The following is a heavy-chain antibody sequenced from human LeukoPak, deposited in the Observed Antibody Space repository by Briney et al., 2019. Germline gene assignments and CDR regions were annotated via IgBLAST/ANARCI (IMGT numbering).Heavy chain of an antibody. CDR1: GYSISSGYY. CDR2: IYHSGST. D-gene: IGHD5-12*01. J-gene: IGHJ4*02. Sequence: PSETLSLTCTVSGYSISSGYYWGWIRQPPGKGLEWIGSIYHSGSTYYNPSLKSRVTISVDTSKNQFSLQLSSVTAADTAVYYCARARLTYSGYDYIDYWGQGTLVTVSS. CDR3: ARARLTYSGYDYIDY. V-gene: IGHV4-38-2*02.